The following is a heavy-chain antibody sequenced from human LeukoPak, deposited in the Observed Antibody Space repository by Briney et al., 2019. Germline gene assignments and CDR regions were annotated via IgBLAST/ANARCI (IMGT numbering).Heavy chain of an antibody. CDR3: ARVDGGNSGYFDY. J-gene: IGHJ4*02. D-gene: IGHD4-23*01. V-gene: IGHV3-7*03. CDR1: GFTLSSYG. Sequence: GGSLRLSCAAPGFTLSSYGMSGVRQPQGKGLGGGPNTKQDGSLKYYVDSVKGRFTISRDNAKNSLYLQMDSLRAEDTAVYYCARVDGGNSGYFDYWGQGTLVTVSS. CDR2: TKQDGSLK.